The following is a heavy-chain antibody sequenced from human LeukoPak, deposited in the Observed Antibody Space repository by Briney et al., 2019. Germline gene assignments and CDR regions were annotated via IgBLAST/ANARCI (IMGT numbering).Heavy chain of an antibody. Sequence: GGSLRLSCAASGFTVSSNYMSWVRQAPGKGLEWVSAISGSGGSTYYADSVKGRFTISRDNSKNTLYLQMNSLRAEDTAVYYCAKAVDGDYADHDAFDIWGQGTMVTVSS. V-gene: IGHV3-23*01. CDR3: AKAVDGDYADHDAFDI. CDR1: GFTVSSNY. J-gene: IGHJ3*02. D-gene: IGHD4-17*01. CDR2: ISGSGGST.